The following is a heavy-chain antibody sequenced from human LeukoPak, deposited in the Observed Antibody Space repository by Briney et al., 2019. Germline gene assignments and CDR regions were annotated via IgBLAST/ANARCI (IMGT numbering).Heavy chain of an antibody. CDR1: GGSVNGYY. D-gene: IGHD4-23*01. Sequence: SETLSLTCAVSGGSVNGYYWSWVRRPPGQGLEWVAYIYYTGSSNSNPSLKSRVTISVDTSKNQFSLKLNSVTAADTGVYYCARHHNGGTHYFDYWGQGTLVTVSS. CDR3: ARHHNGGTHYFDY. J-gene: IGHJ4*02. V-gene: IGHV4-59*08. CDR2: IYYTGSS.